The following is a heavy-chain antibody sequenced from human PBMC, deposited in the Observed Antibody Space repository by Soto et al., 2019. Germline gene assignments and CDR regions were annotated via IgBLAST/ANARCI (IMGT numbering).Heavy chain of an antibody. V-gene: IGHV4-38-2*01. CDR3: ARGIPRGTTTYYLDY. CDR1: GYSISSGYY. Sequence: PSETLSLTXAVSGYSISSGYYWGWIRQPPGKGLEWIGSIYHSGSTYYNPSLKSRVTISVDTSKNQFSLKLSSVTAADTAVYYCARGIPRGTTTYYLDYWGQGTLVTVSS. J-gene: IGHJ4*02. D-gene: IGHD1-1*01. CDR2: IYHSGST.